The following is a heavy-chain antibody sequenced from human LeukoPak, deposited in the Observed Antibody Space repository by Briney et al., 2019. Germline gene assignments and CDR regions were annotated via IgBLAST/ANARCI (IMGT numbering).Heavy chain of an antibody. Sequence: ASVKVSCKAAGYTFTSYDLNWVRQASGQGLEWMGWMNPNTGNTDYAQKFQGRVTMTRNTSTSTAYLELRGLRSEDTAVYYCARGFLGRNPVFWGQGTLVTVSS. V-gene: IGHV1-8*01. D-gene: IGHD2/OR15-2a*01. CDR1: GYTFTSYD. CDR3: ARGFLGRNPVF. J-gene: IGHJ4*02. CDR2: MNPNTGNT.